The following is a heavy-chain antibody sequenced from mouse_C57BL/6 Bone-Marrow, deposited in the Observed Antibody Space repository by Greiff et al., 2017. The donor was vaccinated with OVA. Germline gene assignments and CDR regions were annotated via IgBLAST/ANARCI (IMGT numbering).Heavy chain of an antibody. V-gene: IGHV5-6*01. CDR2: ISSGGSYT. CDR3: ERQRRLFAY. J-gene: IGHJ3*01. CDR1: GFTFSSYG. Sequence: EVKLVESGGDLVKPGGSLKLSCAASGFTFSSYGMSWVRQTPDKRLEWVATISSGGSYTYYPDSVKGRFTISRDNAKNTLYLQISRLKSEDTAMYCCERQRRLFAYWDRGTLVTVSA.